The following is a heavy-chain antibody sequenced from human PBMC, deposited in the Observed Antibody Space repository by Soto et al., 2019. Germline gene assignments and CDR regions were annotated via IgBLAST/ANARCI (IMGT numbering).Heavy chain of an antibody. J-gene: IGHJ6*02. V-gene: IGHV1-69*14. CDR2: IMPVFPTP. D-gene: IGHD1-1*01. Sequence: QVQLVQSGAEVKKPGSSVKVSCKASGGTFSTSAISWVRQAPGQGLEWVGGIMPVFPTPDYAQNLQGRVTSSADKYKTTANLELTSLRADDTAVYYCAREKYRLQLGGNYFYILAVWGQGTAITVSS. CDR3: AREKYRLQLGGNYFYILAV. CDR1: GGTFSTSA.